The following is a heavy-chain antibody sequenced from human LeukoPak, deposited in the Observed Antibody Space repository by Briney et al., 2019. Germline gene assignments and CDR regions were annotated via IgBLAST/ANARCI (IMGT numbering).Heavy chain of an antibody. V-gene: IGHV1-2*02. D-gene: IGHD1-26*01. CDR2: VQPSTGVQ. CDR1: GYTFTSYG. CDR3: AREYMGANDY. J-gene: IGHJ4*02. Sequence: ASVKVSCKASGYTFTSYGISWVRQAPGQGLEWMGWVQPSTGVQHSVEKFQGRVTMTRDTSISAAYMELTELTFDDTAVYYCAREYMGANDYWGQGSLVTVSP.